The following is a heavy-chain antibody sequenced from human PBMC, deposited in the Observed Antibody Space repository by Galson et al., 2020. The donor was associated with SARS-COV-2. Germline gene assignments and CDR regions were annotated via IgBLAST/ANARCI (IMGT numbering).Heavy chain of an antibody. Sequence: QAGGSLRLSCATSGFPFRNYGMHWVRQAPGKRLQWVAMIWYDGSKKNYADSVKGRFTISRDNSKNTVYLQMNSLRGEDTAVYYCSNGGSYDSRGDYNGDYLGQGTLVTVSS. CDR2: IWYDGSKK. CDR3: SNGGSYDSRGDYNGDY. V-gene: IGHV3-33*03. J-gene: IGHJ4*02. CDR1: GFPFRNYG. D-gene: IGHD3-22*01.